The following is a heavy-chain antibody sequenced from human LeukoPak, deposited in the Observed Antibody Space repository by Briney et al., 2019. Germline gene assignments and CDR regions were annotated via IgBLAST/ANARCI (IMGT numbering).Heavy chain of an antibody. Sequence: ASVKVSCKASGYTFASYGINWVRQAPGQGLEWMGWISAYNGNTNYAQKFQGRVTMTTDTSTSTAYMDLRSLRSDDTAVYFCARAPWRMVRGVMDYYYYMDVWGKGTTVTISS. J-gene: IGHJ6*03. CDR3: ARAPWRMVRGVMDYYYYMDV. D-gene: IGHD3-10*01. V-gene: IGHV1-18*01. CDR1: GYTFASYG. CDR2: ISAYNGNT.